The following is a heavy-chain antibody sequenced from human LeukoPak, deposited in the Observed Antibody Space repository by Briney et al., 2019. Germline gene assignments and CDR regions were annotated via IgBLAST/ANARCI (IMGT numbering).Heavy chain of an antibody. CDR2: IYHSGST. CDR1: GGSISSYF. V-gene: IGHV4-59*01. CDR3: ARTPNWGKGGDAFDI. J-gene: IGHJ3*02. D-gene: IGHD7-27*01. Sequence: PSETLSLTCTVSGGSISSYFWSWIRQPPGKGLEWIGYIYHSGSTNYSPSLKSRVTISVDTSKNQFSLKLSSVTAADTAVYYCARTPNWGKGGDAFDIWGQGTMVTVSS.